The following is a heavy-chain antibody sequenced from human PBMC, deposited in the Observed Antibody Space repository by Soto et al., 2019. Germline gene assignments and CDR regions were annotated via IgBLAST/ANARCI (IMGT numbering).Heavy chain of an antibody. Sequence: QLQLQESGSGLVKPSQTLSLTCAVSGGSISSGGYSWSWIRQPPGKGLEWIGYIYHSGSTYYNPSLKRRVTISVDRSKNQFSLKLSSVTATDTPVYYCARRGTGTMGWFDPWGRGTLVTVSS. CDR2: IYHSGST. J-gene: IGHJ5*02. D-gene: IGHD1-7*01. V-gene: IGHV4-30-2*01. CDR1: GGSISSGGYS. CDR3: ARRGTGTMGWFDP.